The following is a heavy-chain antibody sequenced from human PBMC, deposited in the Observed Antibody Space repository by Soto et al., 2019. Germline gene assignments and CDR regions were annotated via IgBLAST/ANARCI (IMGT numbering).Heavy chain of an antibody. Sequence: GSLRISCAASGFTFSSYSMNWVRQAPGKGLEWVSSISSSSSYIYYADSVKGRFTISRDNAKNSLYLQMNSLRAEDTAVYYCARAHRYNWNYGGFDYWGQGTLVTVSS. D-gene: IGHD1-7*01. CDR2: ISSSSSYI. CDR1: GFTFSSYS. V-gene: IGHV3-21*01. J-gene: IGHJ4*02. CDR3: ARAHRYNWNYGGFDY.